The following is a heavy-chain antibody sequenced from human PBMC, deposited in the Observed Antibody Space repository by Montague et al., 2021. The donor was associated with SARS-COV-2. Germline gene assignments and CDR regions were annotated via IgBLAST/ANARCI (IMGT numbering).Heavy chain of an antibody. D-gene: IGHD1-1*01. V-gene: IGHV4-39*07. Sequence: SETLYLTCTVSGGSISVSSYYWVWIRQPPGKGLEWIGSIYYGGTADYNPSLKSRVTISVDTSNNQFSLKLTSLTAADTAVYSCASSPLRTSGANWYDKYFQHWGQGTRVTVSS. CDR3: ASSPLRTSGANWYDKYFQH. CDR1: GGSISVSSYY. CDR2: IYYGGTA. J-gene: IGHJ1*01.